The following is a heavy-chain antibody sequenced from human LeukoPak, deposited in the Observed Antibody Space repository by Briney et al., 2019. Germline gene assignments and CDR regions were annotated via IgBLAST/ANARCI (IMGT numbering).Heavy chain of an antibody. CDR1: RFSFSRFW. V-gene: IGHV3-7*05. CDR2: IKEDGGEM. Sequence: PGGSLRLSCAAHRFSFSRFWMTWVRQAPGKGLEWVASIKEDGGEMYYVDSVKGRFTISRDNAQNSLVLQMTSLRAEDMAIYYCERHPDAGTVDYWGQGTLVTVSS. CDR3: ERHPDAGTVDY. J-gene: IGHJ4*02. D-gene: IGHD6-13*01.